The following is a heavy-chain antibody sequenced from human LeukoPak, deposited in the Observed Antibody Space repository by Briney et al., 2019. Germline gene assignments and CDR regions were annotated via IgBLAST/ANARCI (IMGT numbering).Heavy chain of an antibody. V-gene: IGHV3-23*01. Sequence: GGSLRLSCAASGFTFSSYAMSWVRQAPGKGLEWVSAISGSGGSTYYADSVKGRFTISRDNSKHTLYLQMNRLRAEETAVYYCAKRECSGWSGRPPVSDVWSQRSTVTVSS. CDR2: ISGSGGST. CDR3: AKRECSGWSGRPPVSDV. D-gene: IGHD6-19*01. J-gene: IGHJ6*02. CDR1: GFTFSSYA.